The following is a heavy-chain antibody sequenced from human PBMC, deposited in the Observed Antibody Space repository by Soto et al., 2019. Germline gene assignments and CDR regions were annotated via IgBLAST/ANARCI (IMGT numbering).Heavy chain of an antibody. CDR1: GYTFTDYY. V-gene: IGHV1-2*02. D-gene: IGHD3-10*01. CDR2: ISSYNGVN. Sequence: GGGVKVSCQASGYTFTDYYMHWVGQSPGQGLEWMGWISSYNGVNHYAPKFQGRVTMTRDTYINTAFMKLSRLRSDASAMYYCATDQVNDSGSYYPYWGLGTLVTVSS. CDR3: ATDQVNDSGSYYPY. J-gene: IGHJ4*02.